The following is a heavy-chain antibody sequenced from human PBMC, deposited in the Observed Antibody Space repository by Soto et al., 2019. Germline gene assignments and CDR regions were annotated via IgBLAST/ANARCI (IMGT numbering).Heavy chain of an antibody. J-gene: IGHJ4*01. D-gene: IGHD2-21*02. V-gene: IGHV4-61*01. CDR3: ARGGAYCGSVCSPHYLVY. CDR1: GGSVSSGSYY. Sequence: QVQLQESGPGLVKPSETLSLICTVSGGSVSSGSYYWSWIRQPPGKGLEWIGYIYYNGRTNYNPSLYLRVTLSADTSNNQFSLTLNSATAAYTPVYSCARGGAYCGSVCSPHYLVYWGHGPLVTVSS. CDR2: IYYNGRT.